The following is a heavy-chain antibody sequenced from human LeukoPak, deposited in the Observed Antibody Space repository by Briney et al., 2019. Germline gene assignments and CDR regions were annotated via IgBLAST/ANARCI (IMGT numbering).Heavy chain of an antibody. CDR3: ARGAPGDYDFWSGYLFDY. CDR1: GGTFSSYT. Sequence: GSSEKVSCKASGGTFSSYTISWVRQAPGQGLEWMGRIIPILGIANYAQKFQGRVTITADKSTSTAYMELSSLRSEDTAVYYCARGAPGDYDFWSGYLFDYWGQGTLVTVSS. D-gene: IGHD3-3*01. J-gene: IGHJ4*02. CDR2: IIPILGIA. V-gene: IGHV1-69*02.